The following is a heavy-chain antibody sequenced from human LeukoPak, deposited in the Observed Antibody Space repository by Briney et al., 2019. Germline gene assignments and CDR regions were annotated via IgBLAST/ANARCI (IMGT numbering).Heavy chain of an antibody. Sequence: GGSLRLSRAASGFTLKTYWMTWVRQAPGKGLEWVGNIKQDGSEEYYGDSVKGRFTISRDNAKNSLYLQMNSLRGEDTAVYYCARDFYASGSHDYWGQGTLVTVSS. CDR1: GFTLKTYW. CDR2: IKQDGSEE. J-gene: IGHJ4*02. CDR3: ARDFYASGSHDY. V-gene: IGHV3-7*01. D-gene: IGHD3-10*01.